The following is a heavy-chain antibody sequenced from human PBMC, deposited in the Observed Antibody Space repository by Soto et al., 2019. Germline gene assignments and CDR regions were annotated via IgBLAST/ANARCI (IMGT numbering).Heavy chain of an antibody. CDR3: AHIDPEIVTVGGHGGFDS. CDR1: GFSLTSGVG. J-gene: IGHJ4*02. V-gene: IGHV2-5*02. D-gene: IGHD3-16*01. Sequence: QITLKESGPTLVRPPQTLTLTCTFSGFSLTSGVGVGWIRQPPGKALEWLALIYWDDDKRYSPSLKNRLTITKDTSKNQLVLKMTNVGPVDTATYFCAHIDPEIVTVGGHGGFDSWGQGTLVTVSS. CDR2: IYWDDDK.